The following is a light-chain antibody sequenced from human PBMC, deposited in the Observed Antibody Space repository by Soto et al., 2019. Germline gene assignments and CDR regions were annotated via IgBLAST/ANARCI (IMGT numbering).Light chain of an antibody. Sequence: QSGLSQPRSACGSPGQSVTTSCTGTSSDVGAYDYVSWYQQHPGKAPKLMIYEVAKRPSGVPDRFSGSKSGYTASLTVSGLQAEDEADYYCRSYGGSNNYVFGTGTKVTVL. J-gene: IGLJ1*01. CDR3: RSYGGSNNYV. CDR2: EVA. V-gene: IGLV2-8*01. CDR1: SSDVGAYDY.